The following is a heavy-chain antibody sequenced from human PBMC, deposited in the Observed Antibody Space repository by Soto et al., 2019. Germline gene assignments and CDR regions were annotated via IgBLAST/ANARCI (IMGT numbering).Heavy chain of an antibody. CDR2: IKSKTDGGTT. CDR3: TTDPSIAARHEVWGEN. CDR1: GFTFSNAW. Sequence: GGSLRLSCAASGFTFSNAWMSWVRQAPGKGLEWVGRIKSKTDGGTTDYAAPVKGRFTISRDDSKNTLYLQMNSLKTEDTAVYYCTTDPSIAARHEVWGENWGQGTLVTVSS. J-gene: IGHJ4*02. V-gene: IGHV3-15*01. D-gene: IGHD6-6*01.